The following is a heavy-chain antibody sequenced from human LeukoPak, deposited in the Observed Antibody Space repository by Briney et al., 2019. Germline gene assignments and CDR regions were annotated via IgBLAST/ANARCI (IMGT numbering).Heavy chain of an antibody. CDR1: GGSISDYY. J-gene: IGHJ5*02. CDR3: ARTGSATEPNWFDP. D-gene: IGHD1-14*01. V-gene: IGHV4-59*12. CDR2: IYYTGTT. Sequence: PSETLSLTCTVSGGSISDYYWSWIRQPPGQGLEWIGYIYYTGTTNYNPSLKSRVTMSVDTSKNQVSLKLNSVTAADTAVYYCARTGSATEPNWFDPWGQGRLVTVSS.